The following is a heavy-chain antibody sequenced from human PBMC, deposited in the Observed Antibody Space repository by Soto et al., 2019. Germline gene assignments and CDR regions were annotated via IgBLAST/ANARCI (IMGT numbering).Heavy chain of an antibody. CDR1: GYTFTGYY. CDR2: INPNSGGT. Sequence: GASVKVSCKASGYTFTGYYMHWVRQAPGQGLEWMGWINPNSGGTNYAQKFQGWVTMTRDTSISTAYMELSRLRSDDTAGYYCARGGYSGYDHLVDVWYYYGMDVWGQGTTVTVSS. CDR3: ARGGYSGYDHLVDVWYYYGMDV. V-gene: IGHV1-2*04. D-gene: IGHD5-12*01. J-gene: IGHJ6*02.